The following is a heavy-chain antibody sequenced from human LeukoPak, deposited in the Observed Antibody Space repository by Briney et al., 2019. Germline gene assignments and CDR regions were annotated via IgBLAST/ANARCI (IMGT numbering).Heavy chain of an antibody. V-gene: IGHV1-8*01. CDR3: ARAVDTAMGNYYYYGMDV. CDR2: MNPNSGNT. J-gene: IGHJ6*02. D-gene: IGHD5-18*01. Sequence: ASVKVSCKASGYTFTSYDINWVRQATGQGLEWMGWMNPNSGNTGYAQKFQGRVTKTRNTSISTAYMELSSLRSEDTAVYYCARAVDTAMGNYYYYGMDVWGQGTTVTVSS. CDR1: GYTFTSYD.